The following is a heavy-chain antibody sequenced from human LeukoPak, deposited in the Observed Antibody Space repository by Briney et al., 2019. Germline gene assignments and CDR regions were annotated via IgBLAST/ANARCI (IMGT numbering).Heavy chain of an antibody. D-gene: IGHD6-19*01. J-gene: IGHJ6*03. CDR1: GGSISSYY. V-gene: IGHV4-59*01. Sequence: SETLSLTCTVSGGSISSYYWSWIRQPPGKGLEWIGYIYYSGSTNYNPSLKSRVTISVDTSKNQFSLKLSSVTAADTAVYYCARVGGWPNYYYYYMDVWGKGTTVTVSS. CDR3: ARVGGWPNYYYYYMDV. CDR2: IYYSGST.